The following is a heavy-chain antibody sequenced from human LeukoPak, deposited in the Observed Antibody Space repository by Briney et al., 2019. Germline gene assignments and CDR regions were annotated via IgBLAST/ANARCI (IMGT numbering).Heavy chain of an antibody. D-gene: IGHD2-15*01. J-gene: IGHJ4*02. V-gene: IGHV4-34*01. CDR1: GGSFSGYF. CDR2: INHSGST. CDR3: ARLPQYCSGGSCSRSHIDY. Sequence: SETLSLTCGVYGGSFSGYFWSWVRQPPGKGLEWIGEINHSGSTNYNPSLKSRATISVDKSKNQISLNLRSATAADTAVYYCARLPQYCSGGSCSRSHIDYWGQGTLVTVSS.